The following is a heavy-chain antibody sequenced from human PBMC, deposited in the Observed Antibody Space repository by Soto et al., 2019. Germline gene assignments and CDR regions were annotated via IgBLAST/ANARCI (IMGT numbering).Heavy chain of an antibody. CDR1: GYTFTGYY. CDR3: ARSVVVVAALDY. Sequence: ASVKVSCKASGYTFTGYYMHWVRQAPGQGLEWMGWINPNSGGTNYAQKFQGRVTMTRDTSISTAYMELSRLRSDDTAVYYCARSVVVVAALDYWGQGTLVTVSS. V-gene: IGHV1-2*02. D-gene: IGHD2-15*01. CDR2: INPNSGGT. J-gene: IGHJ4*02.